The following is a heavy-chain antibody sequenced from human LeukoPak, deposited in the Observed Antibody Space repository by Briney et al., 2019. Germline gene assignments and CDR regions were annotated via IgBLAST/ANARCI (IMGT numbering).Heavy chain of an antibody. CDR1: GFTFSSYG. CDR2: ISYDGSNK. D-gene: IGHD6-19*01. CDR3: AKDLAVAGKGPTDFDY. J-gene: IGHJ4*02. V-gene: IGHV3-30*18. Sequence: GRSLRLSCAASGFTFSSYGMPSVRQAPAKGLGWVAVISYDGSNKYYADSVKGRFTISRDNSKNTLYLQMNSLRAEDTAVYYCAKDLAVAGKGPTDFDYWGQGTLVTVSS.